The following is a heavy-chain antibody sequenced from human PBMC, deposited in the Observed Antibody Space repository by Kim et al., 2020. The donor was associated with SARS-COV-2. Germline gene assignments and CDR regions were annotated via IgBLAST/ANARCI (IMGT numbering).Heavy chain of an antibody. V-gene: IGHV3-48*04. CDR1: GFTFSSYS. Sequence: GGSLRLSCAASGFTFSSYSMNWVRQAPGKGLEWVSYISSSGSTIYYADSVKGRFTISRDNAKNSLSLQMNSLRAEDTAVYYCARDDGRGKRLVPNAYWGQGTLGTVSS. J-gene: IGHJ4*02. CDR3: ARDDGRGKRLVPNAY. CDR2: ISSSGSTI. D-gene: IGHD6-6*01.